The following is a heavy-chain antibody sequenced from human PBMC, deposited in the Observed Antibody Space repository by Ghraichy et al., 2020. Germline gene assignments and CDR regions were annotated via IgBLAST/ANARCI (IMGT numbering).Heavy chain of an antibody. D-gene: IGHD3-3*01. Sequence: GGSLRLSCAASGFTFSNAWMSWVRQAPGKGLEWVGRIKSKTDGGTTDYAAPVKGRFTISRDDSKNTLYLQMNSLKTEDTAVYYCTTDSIFGVVRGKYYYYGMDVWGQGTTVTVSS. J-gene: IGHJ6*02. V-gene: IGHV3-15*01. CDR1: GFTFSNAW. CDR3: TTDSIFGVVRGKYYYYGMDV. CDR2: IKSKTDGGTT.